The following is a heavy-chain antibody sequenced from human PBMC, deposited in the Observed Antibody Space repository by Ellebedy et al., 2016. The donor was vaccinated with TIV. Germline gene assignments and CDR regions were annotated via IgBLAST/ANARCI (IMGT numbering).Heavy chain of an antibody. CDR3: VKKSIAGTGNWYFDV. CDR2: IIPNGYTT. V-gene: IGHV3-64D*06. CDR1: GFTFTSST. J-gene: IGHJ2*01. Sequence: GESLKISCSASGFTFTSSTMHWVRQAPGKTLEYVSAIIPNGYTTYYADSVKGRFTISRDNSKSALYLEMSSLRTEDTAVYYCVKKSIAGTGNWYFDVWGRGTLVAVSS. D-gene: IGHD3/OR15-3a*01.